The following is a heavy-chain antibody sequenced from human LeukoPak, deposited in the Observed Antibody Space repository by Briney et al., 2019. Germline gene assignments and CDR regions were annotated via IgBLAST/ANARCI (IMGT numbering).Heavy chain of an antibody. J-gene: IGHJ4*02. CDR1: GGSITDYY. CDR2: IYYSGST. D-gene: IGHD3-10*01. CDR3: ARRGFGEAMEY. V-gene: IGHV4-59*08. Sequence: SETLSLTCTASGGSITDYYWAWIRQPPGKGLEWIGFIYYSGSTNYNPSLKTRATLSVDTSKNQFSLKLNSVTAADTAVYYCARRGFGEAMEYWGQGTLVAVSS.